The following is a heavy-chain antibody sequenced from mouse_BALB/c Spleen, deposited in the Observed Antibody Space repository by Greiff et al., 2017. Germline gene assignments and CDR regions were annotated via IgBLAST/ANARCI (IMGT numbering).Heavy chain of an antibody. CDR3: ARMGLAWFAY. V-gene: IGHV3-6*02. Sequence: EVKLQESGPGLVKPSQSLSLTCSVTGYSITSGYYWNWIRQFPGNKLEWMGYISYDGINNYNPSLKNRISITRDTSKNQFFLKLNSVTTEDTATYYCARMGLAWFAYWGQGTLVTVSA. J-gene: IGHJ3*01. D-gene: IGHD4-1*01. CDR2: ISYDGIN. CDR1: GYSITSGYY.